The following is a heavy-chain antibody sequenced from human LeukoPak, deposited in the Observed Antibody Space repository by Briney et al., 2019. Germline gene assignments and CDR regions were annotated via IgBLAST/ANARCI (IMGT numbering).Heavy chain of an antibody. CDR2: INHSGST. V-gene: IGHV4-34*01. D-gene: IGHD6-19*01. CDR1: GGSFSGYY. CDR3: ARAQAVAGSNYYYMDV. J-gene: IGHJ6*03. Sequence: PSETLSLTCAVYGGSFSGYYWGWIRQPPGKGLEWSGEINHSGSTNYNPSLKSRVTISVDTSKNQFSLKLSSVTAADTAVYYCARAQAVAGSNYYYMDVWGKGTTVTVSS.